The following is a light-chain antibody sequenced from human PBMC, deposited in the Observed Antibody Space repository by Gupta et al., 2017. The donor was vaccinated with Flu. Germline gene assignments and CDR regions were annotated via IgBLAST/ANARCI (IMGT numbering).Light chain of an antibody. Sequence: TSSDVGGYKYVSWYQQDAGEAPKLMIDEVSKRPSGVPERFSGSKSGNTASLTVCVLHAEDEAGYCCCSYAGGNNWVFGGGTKLTVL. J-gene: IGLJ3*02. CDR1: SSDVGGYKY. CDR2: EVS. V-gene: IGLV2-8*01. CDR3: CSYAGGNNWV.